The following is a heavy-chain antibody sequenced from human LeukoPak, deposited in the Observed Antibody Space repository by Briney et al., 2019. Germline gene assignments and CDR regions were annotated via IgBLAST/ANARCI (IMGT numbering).Heavy chain of an antibody. CDR2: INSDGSST. D-gene: IGHD2-2*01. V-gene: IGHV3-74*01. CDR1: GFKLSSYW. CDR3: ARVWVVPAAMGY. J-gene: IGHJ4*02. Sequence: GGSLRLSCAASGFKLSSYWMHWVRQAPGKGLVWVSRINSDGSSTSYADSVKGRFTISRDNAKNTLYLQMNSLRAEDTAVYYCARVWVVPAAMGYWGQGTLVTVSS.